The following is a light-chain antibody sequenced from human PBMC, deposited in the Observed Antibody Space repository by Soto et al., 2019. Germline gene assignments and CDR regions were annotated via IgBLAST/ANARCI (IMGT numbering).Light chain of an antibody. V-gene: IGKV1-9*01. Sequence: DIQLTQSPSFLSASVGDRVTITCRASQGISGYVAWYQQKPGEAPKVLIYSTSTLQSGVPSRFSGSGSGTEFSLTISSLQPDDFATYYCQQYNSYPLTFGGGTKVDIK. CDR1: QGISGY. CDR3: QQYNSYPLT. J-gene: IGKJ4*01. CDR2: STS.